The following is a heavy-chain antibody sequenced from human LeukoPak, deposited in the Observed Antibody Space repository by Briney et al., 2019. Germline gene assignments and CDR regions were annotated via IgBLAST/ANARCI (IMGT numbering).Heavy chain of an antibody. Sequence: GRSLRLSCAASGFTFSSYAMHWVRQAPGKGLEWVAVISYDGSNKYYADSVKGRFTISRDNSKNTLYLQMNSLRPEDTAVYYCARDQLAYSGYDTLFDYWGRGTLVTVSS. CDR1: GFTFSSYA. J-gene: IGHJ4*02. V-gene: IGHV3-30*04. CDR3: ARDQLAYSGYDTLFDY. D-gene: IGHD5-12*01. CDR2: ISYDGSNK.